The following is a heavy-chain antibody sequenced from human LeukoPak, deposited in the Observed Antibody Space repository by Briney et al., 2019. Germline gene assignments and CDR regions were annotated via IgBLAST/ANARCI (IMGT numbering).Heavy chain of an antibody. CDR3: AKVVRVWFGEPMVDY. CDR1: GFTFSSYA. V-gene: IGHV3-23*01. Sequence: PGGSLRLSCAASGFTFSSYAMSWVRQAPGKGLEWVSAISGSGGSTYYADSVKGRITISRDNSKNTLYLQMNSLRAEDTAVYYCAKVVRVWFGEPMVDYWGQGTLVTVSS. D-gene: IGHD3-10*01. J-gene: IGHJ4*02. CDR2: ISGSGGST.